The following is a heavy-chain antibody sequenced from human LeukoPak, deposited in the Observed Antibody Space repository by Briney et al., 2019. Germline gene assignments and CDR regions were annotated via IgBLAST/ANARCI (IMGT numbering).Heavy chain of an antibody. CDR3: AELGITMIGGV. V-gene: IGHV3-21*01. J-gene: IGHJ6*04. CDR2: ISTSSSYI. CDR1: GFTFSGYT. Sequence: GGSLRLSCAASGFTFSGYTMNWVRQAPGKGLEWVSSISTSSSYIYYADSVKGRFTISRDNAKKSLNLQMNSLRAEDTAVYYCAELGITMIGGVWGKGTTVTISS. D-gene: IGHD3-10*02.